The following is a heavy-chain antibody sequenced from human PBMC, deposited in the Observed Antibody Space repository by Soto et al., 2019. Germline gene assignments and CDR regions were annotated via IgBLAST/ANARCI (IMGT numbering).Heavy chain of an antibody. CDR1: GYSFTSYW. Sequence: PGESLKISCKGSGYSFTSYWIGWVRQMPGKGLEWMGIIYPGDSDTRYSPSFQGQVTISADKSISTAYLQWSSLKASDTAMYYCARDSIKYGEWELVDYWGQGTLVTVSS. CDR3: ARDSIKYGEWELVDY. CDR2: IYPGDSDT. V-gene: IGHV5-51*01. J-gene: IGHJ4*02. D-gene: IGHD1-26*01.